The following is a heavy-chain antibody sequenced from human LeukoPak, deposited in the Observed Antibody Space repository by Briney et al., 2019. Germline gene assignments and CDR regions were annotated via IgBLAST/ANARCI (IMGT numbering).Heavy chain of an antibody. D-gene: IGHD3-22*01. V-gene: IGHV1-69*13. CDR2: IIPIFGTA. CDR1: GGTFSSYA. Sequence: ASVKVSCKASGGTFSSYAISWVRQAPGQGLEWMGGIIPIFGTANYAQKFQGRVTITADESTSTAYMELSSLSSEDTAVYYCARSSYYYDSSGYYQTTFDYWGQGTLVTVSS. CDR3: ARSSYYYDSSGYYQTTFDY. J-gene: IGHJ4*02.